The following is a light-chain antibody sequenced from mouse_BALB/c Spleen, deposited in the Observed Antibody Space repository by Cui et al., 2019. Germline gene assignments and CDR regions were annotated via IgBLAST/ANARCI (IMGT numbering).Light chain of an antibody. CDR1: QSLVQSNGNTY. V-gene: IGKV1-110*01. CDR2: KVS. J-gene: IGKJ5*01. Sequence: DVVFTQTPLSLPVSLVDQASLSCTSIQSLVQSNGNTYLHWYLQRPCQCPKLLIYKVSNLFSGVPDRFSGSGSGTDFTIKISRVEAVDLGVYFCSQSTHVPLTFGAGTKLELK. CDR3: SQSTHVPLT.